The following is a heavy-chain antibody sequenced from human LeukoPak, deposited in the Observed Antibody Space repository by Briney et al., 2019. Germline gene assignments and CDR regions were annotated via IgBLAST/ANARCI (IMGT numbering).Heavy chain of an antibody. V-gene: IGHV1-18*01. Sequence: GASVKISCKASGYTFTSYDISWVRQAPGQGLVWMGWISGYNGNTNYAQKLQGRVTMTTDTSTSTAYMELRSLRSDDTAVYYCARVATISYNWFDPWGQGTLVTVSS. J-gene: IGHJ5*02. CDR2: ISGYNGNT. D-gene: IGHD5-24*01. CDR1: GYTFTSYD. CDR3: ARVATISYNWFDP.